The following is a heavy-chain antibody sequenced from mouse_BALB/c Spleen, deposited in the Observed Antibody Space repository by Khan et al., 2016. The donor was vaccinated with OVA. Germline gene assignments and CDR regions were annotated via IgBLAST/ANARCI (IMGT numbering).Heavy chain of an antibody. D-gene: IGHD1-1*01. J-gene: IGHJ2*01. CDR1: GYTFSSYW. CDR3: ARSRIDY. Sequence: VQLQESGAEQAKPGDSVKMSCKTSGYTFSSYWMHWVKQRPGKGLEWIGFIITTSGYTDYNEKLTDKATLSADKSYSTDYMQLTSRTTETSAVESGARSRIDYWGQGTTLTVSS. V-gene: IGHV1-7*01. CDR2: IITTSGYT.